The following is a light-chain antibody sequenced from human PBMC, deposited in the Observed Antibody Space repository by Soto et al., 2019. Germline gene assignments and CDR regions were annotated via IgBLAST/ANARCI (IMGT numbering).Light chain of an antibody. CDR3: QHYHDWPPRT. J-gene: IGKJ1*01. V-gene: IGKV3-15*01. Sequence: EIVMTQSPATLSGSPGARVTLSCRASQSVSTNVAWYQQKPGQAPRLLLYGASTRATGLPARFSGSGSGTEFTLTISSLQSEDFAVYYCQHYHDWPPRTFGQGTKVDIK. CDR2: GAS. CDR1: QSVSTN.